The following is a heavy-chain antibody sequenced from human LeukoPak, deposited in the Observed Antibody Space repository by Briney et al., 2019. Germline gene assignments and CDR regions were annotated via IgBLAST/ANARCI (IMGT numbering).Heavy chain of an antibody. CDR1: GYTFTGYY. Sequence: ASVKVSCKASGYTFTGYYMHWVRQAPGQGLEWMGWINPNSGGTNYAQKFQGWVTMTRDTSISTAYMELRSLRSDGTAVYYCASGQPYSSSWYGMDVWGQGTTVTVSS. CDR3: ASGQPYSSSWYGMDV. D-gene: IGHD6-13*01. CDR2: INPNSGGT. V-gene: IGHV1-2*04. J-gene: IGHJ6*02.